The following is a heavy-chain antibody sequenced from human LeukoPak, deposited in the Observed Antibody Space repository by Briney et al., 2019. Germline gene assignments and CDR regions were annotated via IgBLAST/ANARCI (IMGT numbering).Heavy chain of an antibody. CDR3: AREGSTYYYGSGSDNWFDP. D-gene: IGHD3-10*01. CDR1: GGSISGGGYY. Sequence: SQTLSLTCTVSGGSISGGGYYWSWIRQPPGKGLEWIGFIQDGGTTSYNSSLKSRVAISVDRSKNQFSLKLSSVTAADTAVYYCAREGSTYYYGSGSDNWFDPWGQGTLVTVSS. CDR2: IQDGGTT. V-gene: IGHV4-30-2*01. J-gene: IGHJ5*02.